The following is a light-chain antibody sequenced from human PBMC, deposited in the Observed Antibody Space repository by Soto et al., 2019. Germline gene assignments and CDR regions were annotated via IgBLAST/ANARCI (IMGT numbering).Light chain of an antibody. J-gene: IGKJ4*01. V-gene: IGKV3D-15*03. CDR2: GAS. CDR3: QQDRSWPLT. CDR1: QDIRSS. Sequence: ASQDIRSSLAWYQQKPGQAPRLLIYGASIRATGVPATFSGSGSETEFTLRTAISQSQHLRVSYCQQDRSWPLTFGRGTKVDIK.